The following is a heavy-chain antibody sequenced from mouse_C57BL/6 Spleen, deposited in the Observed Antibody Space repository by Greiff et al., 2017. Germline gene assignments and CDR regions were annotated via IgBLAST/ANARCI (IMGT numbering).Heavy chain of an antibody. D-gene: IGHD2-4*01. V-gene: IGHV1-69*01. Sequence: QVQLQQPGAELVMPGASVKLSCKASGYTFTSYWMHWVKQRPGQGLEWIGEIDPSDSYTNYNQKFRGKSTLTVDKSSSTANMQRSSLTSEDSAVYYCARKGIYYDYDGGAWFAYWGQGTLVTVSA. CDR3: ARKGIYYDYDGGAWFAY. J-gene: IGHJ3*01. CDR1: GYTFTSYW. CDR2: IDPSDSYT.